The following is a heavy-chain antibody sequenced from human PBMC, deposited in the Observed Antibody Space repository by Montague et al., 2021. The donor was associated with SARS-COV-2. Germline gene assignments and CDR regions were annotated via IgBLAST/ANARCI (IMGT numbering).Heavy chain of an antibody. CDR1: EDSVSSNSAA. D-gene: IGHD6-19*01. Sequence: CAISEDSVSSNSAAWNWIRQSPSRGLEWLGRTYYRSKWYNDYALSVKSRITINPDTSKNQFSLQLNSVTPEDTAVYYCAREQQWLGAAYYYYGMDVWGQGTTVTVSS. J-gene: IGHJ6*02. CDR3: AREQQWLGAAYYYYGMDV. V-gene: IGHV6-1*01. CDR2: TYYRSKWYN.